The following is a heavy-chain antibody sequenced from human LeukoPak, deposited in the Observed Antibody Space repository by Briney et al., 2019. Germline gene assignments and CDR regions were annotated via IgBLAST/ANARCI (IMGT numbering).Heavy chain of an antibody. J-gene: IGHJ6*04. V-gene: IGHV4-34*01. Sequence: SETLSLTCAVYGGSFSGYYWSWIRQPPGKGLEWIGGINHSGSTNYNPSLKSRVTISVDTSKNQFSLKLSSVTAADTAVYYCAREVDVWGKGTTVTVSS. CDR3: AREVDV. CDR2: INHSGST. CDR1: GGSFSGYY.